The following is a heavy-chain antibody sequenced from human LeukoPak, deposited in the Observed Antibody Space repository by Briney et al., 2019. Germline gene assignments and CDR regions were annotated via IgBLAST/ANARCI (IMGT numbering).Heavy chain of an antibody. CDR3: ARTRSTSRQPNWFDP. D-gene: IGHD2-2*01. V-gene: IGHV4-39*07. Sequence: PSETLSLTCTVSGGSISTNDYYWGWIRQPLEQRLEWIGSIYYSGDTYYNPSLKSRVTISVDTSKNQFSLKVTSVTAADTAVYYCARTRSTSRQPNWFDPWGQGTLVTVSS. J-gene: IGHJ5*02. CDR1: GGSISTNDYY. CDR2: IYYSGDT.